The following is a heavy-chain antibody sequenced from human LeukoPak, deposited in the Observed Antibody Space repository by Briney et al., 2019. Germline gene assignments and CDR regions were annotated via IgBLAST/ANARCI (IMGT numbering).Heavy chain of an antibody. J-gene: IGHJ3*02. Sequence: PGGSLRLSCAASGFTFSSYGMHWVRQAPGKGLEWVAVISYDGSNKYYADSVKGRFTISRDNSKNTLYLQMNSLRAEDTAVYYCARGRWLQETHAFDIWGQGTMVTVSS. D-gene: IGHD5-24*01. CDR2: ISYDGSNK. V-gene: IGHV3-30*19. CDR1: GFTFSSYG. CDR3: ARGRWLQETHAFDI.